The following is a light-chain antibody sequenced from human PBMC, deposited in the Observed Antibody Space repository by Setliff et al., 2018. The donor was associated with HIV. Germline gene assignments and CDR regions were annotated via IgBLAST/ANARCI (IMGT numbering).Light chain of an antibody. Sequence: QSVLAQPRSVSGSPGQSVTISCTGTASDIGNYKYVSWYQQQPDKAPKLIIYDVTKRPSGVPDRFSGSKSGNTASLTISGLQSEDEGDYFCFSYAGTYTSLYVFGAGTKVTVL. CDR1: ASDIGNYKY. CDR3: FSYAGTYTSLYV. CDR2: DVT. J-gene: IGLJ1*01. V-gene: IGLV2-11*01.